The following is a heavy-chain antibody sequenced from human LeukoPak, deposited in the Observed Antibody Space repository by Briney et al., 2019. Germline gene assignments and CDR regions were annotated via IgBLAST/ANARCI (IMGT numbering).Heavy chain of an antibody. CDR1: GFTFTNYW. Sequence: GGSLRLSCVVSGFTFTNYWMQWFRQVPGKGLVWVARMNSDGTSISHADSVKGRFTISRDNAENTLYLQMNSLRPEDTALYYCARSQSGVFDVWGQGTMVIVSS. D-gene: IGHD2-15*01. CDR3: ARSQSGVFDV. CDR2: MNSDGTSI. V-gene: IGHV3-74*01. J-gene: IGHJ3*01.